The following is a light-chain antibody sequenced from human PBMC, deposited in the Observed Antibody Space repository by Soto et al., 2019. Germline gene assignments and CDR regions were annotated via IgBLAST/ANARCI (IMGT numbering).Light chain of an antibody. Sequence: EIVLTQSPGTLSLSPGERATLSCRASQSVSRTYIAWYQQNPGRAPRLLIYGASSRATSIPDRFSGSGSGTDFTLTISRLEPEDFAVYFCQQYGRSPPFTFGQGTKVEIK. CDR3: QQYGRSPPFT. J-gene: IGKJ2*01. CDR2: GAS. V-gene: IGKV3-20*01. CDR1: QSVSRTY.